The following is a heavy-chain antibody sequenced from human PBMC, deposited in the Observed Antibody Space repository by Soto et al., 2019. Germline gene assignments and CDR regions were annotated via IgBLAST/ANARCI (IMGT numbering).Heavy chain of an antibody. D-gene: IGHD3-10*01. Sequence: GGSLRLSCAAFEFTFTTYAMRRVRQAPGKGLEWVSAISASGDITYYADSVKGRFTISRDSSKNTLYLQMNGLRAEDTAIYYCAKDSNLIPWGSNHWGQGTLVTVSS. CDR2: ISASGDIT. V-gene: IGHV3-23*01. CDR3: AKDSNLIPWGSNH. J-gene: IGHJ5*02. CDR1: EFTFTTYA.